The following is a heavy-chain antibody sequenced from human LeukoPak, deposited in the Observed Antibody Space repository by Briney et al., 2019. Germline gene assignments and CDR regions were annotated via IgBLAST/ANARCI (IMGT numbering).Heavy chain of an antibody. CDR2: ISAYNGNT. J-gene: IGHJ3*02. Sequence: GASVKVSCKASGYTFTSYGISWGRQAPGQGLEWMGWISAYNGNTNYAQKLQGRVTMTTDTSTSTAYMELRSLRSDDTAVYYCAKAQREGEYETDDAFDIWGQGTMVSVSS. CDR1: GYTFTSYG. V-gene: IGHV1-18*04. D-gene: IGHD4-17*01. CDR3: AKAQREGEYETDDAFDI.